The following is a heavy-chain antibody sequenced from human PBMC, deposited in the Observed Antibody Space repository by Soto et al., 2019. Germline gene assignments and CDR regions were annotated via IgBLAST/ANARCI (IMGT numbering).Heavy chain of an antibody. V-gene: IGHV3-48*03. Sequence: GGAQRLSCGASGFTFSSSDMNWVRQAPGKGLEWVSYISSSGSTIYYADSVKGRFTISRDNAKNSLYLQINSLRAEETAVYYCARCGGGSCYSAYYYGLDVWGQGTTVTVSS. CDR2: ISSSGSTI. CDR3: ARCGGGSCYSAYYYGLDV. CDR1: GFTFSSSD. J-gene: IGHJ6*02. D-gene: IGHD2-15*01.